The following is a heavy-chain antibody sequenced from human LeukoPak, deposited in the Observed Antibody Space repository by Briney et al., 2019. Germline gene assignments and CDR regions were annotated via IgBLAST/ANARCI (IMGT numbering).Heavy chain of an antibody. V-gene: IGHV4-59*08. CDR2: IYYSGST. D-gene: IGHD2-15*01. CDR3: ARHLAARLGFDY. J-gene: IGHJ4*02. Sequence: PSETLSLTCTVSGGSISSYYWSWIRQPPGKGLEWIGYIYYSGSTNYNPSLKSRVTISVDTSKNQFSLKLSSVTAADTAVYYCARHLAARLGFDYWGQGTLVTVSS. CDR1: GGSISSYY.